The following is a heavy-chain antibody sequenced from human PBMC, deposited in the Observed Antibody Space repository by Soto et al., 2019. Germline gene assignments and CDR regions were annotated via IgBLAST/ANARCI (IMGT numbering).Heavy chain of an antibody. CDR2: ISAYNGNT. CDR1: GYTFTSYG. CDR3: ARDGVEATVVTYIFTKYYYYGMDV. J-gene: IGHJ6*02. D-gene: IGHD4-17*01. V-gene: IGHV1-18*01. Sequence: GASVKVSCKASGYTFTSYGISWVRQAPGQGLEWMGWISAYNGNTNYAQKLQGRVTMTTDTSTSTAYMELRSLRSDDTAVYYCARDGVEATVVTYIFTKYYYYGMDVWGQGTTVTVSS.